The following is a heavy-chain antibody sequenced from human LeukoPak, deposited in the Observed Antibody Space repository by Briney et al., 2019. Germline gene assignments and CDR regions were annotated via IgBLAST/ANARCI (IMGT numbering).Heavy chain of an antibody. CDR1: GDSISSGYY. CDR3: ARSWGSYYNYYGMDV. D-gene: IGHD3-10*01. V-gene: IGHV4-38-2*01. J-gene: IGHJ6*04. CDR2: VYHTGTT. Sequence: PSETLSLTCAVSGDSISSGYYWGWIRQSPGKGLEWIGSVYHTGTTHYKPSLKSRVTISVDTSKNQFSLKLSSVTAADSAVYYCARSWGSYYNYYGMDVWGKGTTVTVSS.